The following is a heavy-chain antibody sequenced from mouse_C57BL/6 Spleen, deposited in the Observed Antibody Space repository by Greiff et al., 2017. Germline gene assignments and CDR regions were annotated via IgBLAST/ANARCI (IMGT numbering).Heavy chain of an antibody. CDR3: ARGGYEYSWFAY. CDR2: IDPSDSYT. D-gene: IGHD2-4*01. CDR1: GYTFTSYW. J-gene: IGHJ3*01. Sequence: VQLQQPGAELVMPGASVKLSCKASGYTFTSYWMHWVKQRPGQGLEWIGAIDPSDSYTNYNQKFKGKSTLTGDKSSSTAYMQLSSLTSEDSAVYCCARGGYEYSWFAYWGQGTLVTVSA. V-gene: IGHV1-69*01.